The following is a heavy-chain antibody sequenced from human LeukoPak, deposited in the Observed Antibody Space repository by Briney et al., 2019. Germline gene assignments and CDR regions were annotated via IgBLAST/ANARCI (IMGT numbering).Heavy chain of an antibody. Sequence: GESLKISCKGSGYSFSSYWIGWVRQMPGKGLEWMGIIYPGDSDTRYSPSFQGQVTISADRSISTAYLQWNSLRASDTAVYFCARAYGSGRHYYYYMDVWGKGTTVTISS. D-gene: IGHD3-10*01. V-gene: IGHV5-51*01. CDR1: GYSFSSYW. CDR2: IYPGDSDT. CDR3: ARAYGSGRHYYYYMDV. J-gene: IGHJ6*03.